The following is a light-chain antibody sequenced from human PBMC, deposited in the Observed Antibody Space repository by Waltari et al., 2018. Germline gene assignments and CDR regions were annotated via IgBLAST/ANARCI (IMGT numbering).Light chain of an antibody. CDR3: QEYDSSSPSLT. V-gene: IGKV1-5*03. CDR1: QSISGR. Sequence: DIQMTQSPSTLSASVGDRVTITFRASQSISGRLAWYQQKPGKAPRLLIYKASSLESGVPSRFSGSGSGTDFTFTITSLQPDDFATYYCQEYDSSSPSLTFGGGTKVDIK. J-gene: IGKJ4*01. CDR2: KAS.